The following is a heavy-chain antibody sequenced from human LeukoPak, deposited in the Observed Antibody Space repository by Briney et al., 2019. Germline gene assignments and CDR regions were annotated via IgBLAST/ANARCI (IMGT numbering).Heavy chain of an antibody. CDR1: GFTFSSYG. V-gene: IGHV3-30*02. CDR3: AKGGSGSYYSFDS. J-gene: IGHJ4*02. CDR2: IRYDGSNK. D-gene: IGHD1-26*01. Sequence: GGSLRLSCAASGFTFSSYGMHWVRQAPGKGLEWVAFIRYDGSNKYYADSVKGRFTISRDNSKNTLYLQMNSLRAEGTAVYYCAKGGSGSYYSFDSWGQGTLVTVSS.